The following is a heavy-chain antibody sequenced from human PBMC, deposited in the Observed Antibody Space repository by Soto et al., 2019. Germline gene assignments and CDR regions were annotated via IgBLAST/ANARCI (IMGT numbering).Heavy chain of an antibody. Sequence: SETLSLTCTVSGDSISSYNWSWIRQPPGKGLEWIGYIYYSGSTNYNPSLKSRVTISVDTSKNQFSLKLSSVTAADTAVYYCARRYGASFDYWGQGTLVTVSS. CDR1: GDSISSYN. CDR2: IYYSGST. V-gene: IGHV4-59*01. D-gene: IGHD4-17*01. CDR3: ARRYGASFDY. J-gene: IGHJ4*02.